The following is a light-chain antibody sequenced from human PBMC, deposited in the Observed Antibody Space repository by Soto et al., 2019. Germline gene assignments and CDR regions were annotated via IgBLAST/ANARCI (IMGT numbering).Light chain of an antibody. Sequence: DFQMTQSPSSLSASIGDRVTITCRASQSIRTYLNWYQQKPGKAPQLLIYAASRLQSGVPSRLSGSGSGTDFTLTISSLQPEDFATYYCQQSYSTMATFGQGTKVEIK. V-gene: IGKV1-39*01. CDR2: AAS. CDR3: QQSYSTMAT. CDR1: QSIRTY. J-gene: IGKJ1*01.